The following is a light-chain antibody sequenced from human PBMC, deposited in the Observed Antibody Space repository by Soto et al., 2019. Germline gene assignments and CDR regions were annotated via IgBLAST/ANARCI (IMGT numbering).Light chain of an antibody. J-gene: IGLJ2*01. CDR2: RNN. Sequence: QSVLTQPPSASGTPGQRVTISCSGSSSNIGSNYVYWYQQLPGTAPKLLIYRNNQWPSGVPDRFSDSKSGTSASLAISGLRSEDEADYYCAAWDDSLSGVVFGGGTKLTV. V-gene: IGLV1-47*01. CDR1: SSNIGSNY. CDR3: AAWDDSLSGVV.